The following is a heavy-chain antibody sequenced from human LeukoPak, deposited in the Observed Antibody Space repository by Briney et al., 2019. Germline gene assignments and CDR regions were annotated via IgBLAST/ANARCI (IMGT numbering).Heavy chain of an antibody. CDR3: ARGYSSGWYNWFDP. J-gene: IGHJ5*02. Sequence: GGSLRLSCAASGFTFRSYWMSWVRQAPGKGLEWVANIKQDGSEKYYVDSVKGRFTISRDNAKNSLYLQMNSLRAEDTAVYYCARGYSSGWYNWFDPWGQGTLVTVSS. D-gene: IGHD6-19*01. V-gene: IGHV3-7*01. CDR2: IKQDGSEK. CDR1: GFTFRSYW.